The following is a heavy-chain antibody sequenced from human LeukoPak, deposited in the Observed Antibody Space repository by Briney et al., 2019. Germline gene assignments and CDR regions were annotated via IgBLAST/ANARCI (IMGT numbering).Heavy chain of an antibody. CDR1: GGSFSGYH. V-gene: IGHV4-34*01. Sequence: SETLSLTCAVYGGSFSGYHWSWIRQPPGKGLEWIGEINHSGSTNYNPSLKSRVTISVDTSKNQSSLKLSSVTAADTAVYYCARAGRGYCSSTSCRTTYYFDYWGQGTLVTVSS. J-gene: IGHJ4*02. CDR3: ARAGRGYCSSTSCRTTYYFDY. D-gene: IGHD2-2*01. CDR2: INHSGST.